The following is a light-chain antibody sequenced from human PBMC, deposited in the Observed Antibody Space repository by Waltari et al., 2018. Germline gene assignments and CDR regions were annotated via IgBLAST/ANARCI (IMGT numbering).Light chain of an antibody. J-gene: IGKJ1*01. CDR3: QQLNSYQWT. Sequence: IQLTQSPSSLSASVGDRVTITCRANQGISNYLAWYQQKPGKAPKLLIYAASTVQSGVPSRFSGSGSGTDFTLTISSLQPEEFATYYCQQLNSYQWTFGQGTKVEIK. V-gene: IGKV1-9*01. CDR2: AAS. CDR1: QGISNY.